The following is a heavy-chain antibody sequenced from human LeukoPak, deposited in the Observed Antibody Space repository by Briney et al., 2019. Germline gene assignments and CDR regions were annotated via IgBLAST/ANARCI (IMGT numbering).Heavy chain of an antibody. Sequence: GASVKVSCKASGYTFTGYYMHWVRQAPGQGLEWMGWINPNSGGTNYAQKFQGRVTMTGDTSITTAYMELSRLRSDDTAVYYCARRLPVSSYFDYWGQGTLVTVSS. CDR3: ARRLPVSSYFDY. D-gene: IGHD2-2*01. J-gene: IGHJ4*02. CDR2: INPNSGGT. V-gene: IGHV1-2*02. CDR1: GYTFTGYY.